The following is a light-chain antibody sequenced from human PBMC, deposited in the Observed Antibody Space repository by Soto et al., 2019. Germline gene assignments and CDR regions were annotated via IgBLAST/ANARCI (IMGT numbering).Light chain of an antibody. CDR1: SSDVGSYNY. CDR3: SSYAGGSTWA. V-gene: IGLV2-14*01. J-gene: IGLJ3*02. CDR2: EVS. Sequence: QSVLTQPASVSGSPGQSITISCTGTSSDVGSYNYVSWYQQHPGKAPKLMIYEVSDRPSGISSRFSGSKSGNTASLTISGLQTEDEADYFCSSYAGGSTWAFGEGTKVTVL.